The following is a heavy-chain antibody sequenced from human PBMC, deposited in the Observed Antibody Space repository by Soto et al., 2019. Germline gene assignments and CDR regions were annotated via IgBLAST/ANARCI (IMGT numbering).Heavy chain of an antibody. J-gene: IGHJ4*02. CDR2: INTNSGGT. V-gene: IGHV1-2*02. Sequence: QVQLVQSGAEVKKPGASVKVSCKASGYTFTGYYMHWVRQAPGQGLEWMGWINTNSGGTNYAQKFQGSVTMTRDTSVSTAYMEVSRLRSDDTAVYYCARGVWVAAADFFDYWGQGTLVTVSS. D-gene: IGHD2-15*01. CDR3: ARGVWVAAADFFDY. CDR1: GYTFTGYY.